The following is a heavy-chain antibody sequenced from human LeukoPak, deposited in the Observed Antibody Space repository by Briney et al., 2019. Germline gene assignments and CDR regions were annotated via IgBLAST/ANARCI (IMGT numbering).Heavy chain of an antibody. CDR1: GGSISSYY. V-gene: IGHV4-39*01. CDR2: IYYSGST. D-gene: IGHD1-1*01. CDR3: ARPVPSRLGWFDP. J-gene: IGHJ5*02. Sequence: SETLSLTCTVSGGSISSYYWGWIRQPPGKGLEWIGTIYYSGSTYYNPSPKSRVTISVDTSKNQFPLKLTSVTAADTAVYYCARPVPSRLGWFDPWGQGTLVTVSS.